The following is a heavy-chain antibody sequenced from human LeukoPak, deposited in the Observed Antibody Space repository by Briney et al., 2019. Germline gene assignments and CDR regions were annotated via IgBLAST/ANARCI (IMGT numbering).Heavy chain of an antibody. CDR1: GYRFTSYW. CDR3: ARLLRNIAAAVYYFDY. CDR2: VQPGDSDI. D-gene: IGHD6-13*01. J-gene: IGHJ4*02. Sequence: GESLKISCKCSGYRFTSYWIGWVRQVPGKGLEWMGIVQPGDSDIRYSPSFQGQVTISADKSISTAYLQWSSLKASDTAMYYCARLLRNIAAAVYYFDYWGQGTLVTVSS. V-gene: IGHV5-51*01.